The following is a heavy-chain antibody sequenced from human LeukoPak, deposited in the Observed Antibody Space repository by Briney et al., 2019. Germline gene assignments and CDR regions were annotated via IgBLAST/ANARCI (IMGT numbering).Heavy chain of an antibody. CDR2: IIGSGGST. CDR1: GFTFSSYA. V-gene: IGHV3-23*01. Sequence: GGSLRLSCAASGFTFSSYAMRWVRQAPGKGLEWVSAIIGSGGSTYYADSVKGRFTISRDNSKNTLYLQMNSLRAEDTAVYYCAKVQYDFWSGPASNYYYYGMDVWGQGTTVTVSS. CDR3: AKVQYDFWSGPASNYYYYGMDV. D-gene: IGHD3-3*01. J-gene: IGHJ6*02.